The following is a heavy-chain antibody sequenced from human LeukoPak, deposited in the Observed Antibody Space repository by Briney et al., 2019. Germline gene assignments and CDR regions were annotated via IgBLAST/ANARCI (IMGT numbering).Heavy chain of an antibody. CDR3: AKDGWYYDSSGYLDY. CDR2: IRYDGSNK. V-gene: IGHV3-30*02. J-gene: IGHJ4*02. Sequence: GGSLRLSCAASGSTFSSYGMHWVRQAPGKGLEWVAFIRYDGSNKYYADSVKGRFTISRDNSKNTLYLQMNSLRAEDTAVYYCAKDGWYYDSSGYLDYWGQGTLVTVSS. D-gene: IGHD3-22*01. CDR1: GSTFSSYG.